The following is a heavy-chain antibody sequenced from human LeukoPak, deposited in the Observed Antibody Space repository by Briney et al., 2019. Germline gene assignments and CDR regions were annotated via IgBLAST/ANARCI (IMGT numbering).Heavy chain of an antibody. CDR1: GFTFSDYA. D-gene: IGHD3-22*01. J-gene: IGHJ4*02. CDR3: GKGRGGSVSHLDY. V-gene: IGHV3-23*01. Sequence: GGSLRLSCAASGFTFSDYALSWVRQAPGKGLEGVSSISGGGGTTYYADSVKGRFTISRDNSKNTLYLQMNSLIAEDTALYYCGKGRGGSVSHLDYWGQGTLVTVSS. CDR2: ISGGGGTT.